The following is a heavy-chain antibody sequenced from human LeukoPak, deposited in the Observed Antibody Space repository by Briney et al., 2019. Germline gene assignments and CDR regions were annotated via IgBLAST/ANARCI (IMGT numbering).Heavy chain of an antibody. J-gene: IGHJ4*02. D-gene: IGHD2-2*01. CDR3: AKDIWYCSSTSCPLDY. Sequence: GRSLRLSCAASGFTFSSYAMHWVRQAPGKGLEWVAVISYDGNIEYYADSVKGRFTISRDNSKNTLYLQMNSLRAEDTAVYYCAKDIWYCSSTSCPLDYWGQGTLVTVSS. CDR1: GFTFSSYA. V-gene: IGHV3-30-3*01. CDR2: ISYDGNIE.